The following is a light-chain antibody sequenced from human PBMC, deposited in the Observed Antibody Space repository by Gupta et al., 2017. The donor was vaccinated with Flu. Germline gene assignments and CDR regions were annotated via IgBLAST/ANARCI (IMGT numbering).Light chain of an antibody. CDR2: WAS. J-gene: IGKJ1*01. Sequence: DIVMTQSPDSLAVSLGERATINCKSSQSVLYSSNNKNYLAWYQQKPGQPPKLLIYWASTRESGVPDRFSGSGSGTXFTLTIXSLQAEDVAVYYCQQYYNTPQTFGXGTKVEIK. CDR3: QQYYNTPQT. CDR1: QSVLYSSNNKNY. V-gene: IGKV4-1*01.